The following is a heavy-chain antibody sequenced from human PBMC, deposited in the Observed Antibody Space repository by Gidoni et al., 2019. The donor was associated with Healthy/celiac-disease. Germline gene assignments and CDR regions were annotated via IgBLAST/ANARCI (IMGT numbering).Heavy chain of an antibody. J-gene: IGHJ4*02. Sequence: EVQLVESGGGLVQPGGSLRLSCASSGFTVSSNYMSWVRQAPGKGLEWVSVIYSGGSTYYADSVKGRFTISRDNSKNTLYLQMNSLRAEDTAVYYCARDLSGYHGTREFDYWGQGTLVTVSS. CDR2: IYSGGST. V-gene: IGHV3-66*02. CDR3: ARDLSGYHGTREFDY. D-gene: IGHD3-3*01. CDR1: GFTVSSNY.